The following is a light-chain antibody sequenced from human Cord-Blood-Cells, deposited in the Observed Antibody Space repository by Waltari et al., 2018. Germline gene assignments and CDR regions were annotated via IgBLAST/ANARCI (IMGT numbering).Light chain of an antibody. CDR1: SSEVGSDDL. CDR2: EGS. J-gene: IGLJ3*02. V-gene: IGLV2-23*01. CDR3: CSYAGSSTWV. Sequence: QSARTQPASVSGSPGQSITISCTATSSEVGSDDLGCWYQQHPGKAPKLMIYEGSKRPSGVSNRFSGSKSGNTASLTLSGLQAEDEADYYCCSYAGSSTWVFGGGTKLTVL.